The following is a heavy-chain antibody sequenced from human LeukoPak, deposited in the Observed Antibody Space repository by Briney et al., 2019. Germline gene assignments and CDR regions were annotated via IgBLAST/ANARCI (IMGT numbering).Heavy chain of an antibody. J-gene: IGHJ4*02. D-gene: IGHD5-12*01. CDR3: AKDLAVASDL. Sequence: GGSLRLSCAASGFTFSSYAMSWVRQGPGKGLEWVSAISGGGGSTYYADSVKGRFTISRDNSKNTLYLQMNSLRAEDTAVYYGAKDLAVASDLWGQGTLVTVSS. V-gene: IGHV3-23*01. CDR2: ISGGGGST. CDR1: GFTFSSYA.